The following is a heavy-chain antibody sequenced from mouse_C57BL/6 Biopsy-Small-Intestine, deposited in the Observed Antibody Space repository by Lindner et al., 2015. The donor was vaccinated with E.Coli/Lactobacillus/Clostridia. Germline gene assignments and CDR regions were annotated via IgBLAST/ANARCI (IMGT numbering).Heavy chain of an antibody. J-gene: IGHJ2*01. CDR1: GYTFTSYG. D-gene: IGHD3-2*02. CDR3: ATRQLRFYFDY. V-gene: IGHV1-81*01. CDR2: IYPRSGNT. Sequence: VQLQESGAELARPGASVKLSCKASGYTFTSYGISWVKQRTGQGLEWIGEIYPRSGNTYYNEKFKGKATLTADKSSSTAYMELRSLTSEDSAVYFCATRQLRFYFDYWGQGTTLTVSS.